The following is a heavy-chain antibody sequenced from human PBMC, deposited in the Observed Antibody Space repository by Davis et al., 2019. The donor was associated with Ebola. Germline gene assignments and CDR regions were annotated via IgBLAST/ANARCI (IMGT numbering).Heavy chain of an antibody. CDR1: GFTFSGSA. J-gene: IGHJ4*02. CDR2: FRSKANSYAT. Sequence: GESLKISCAASGFTFSGSAMHWVRQASGKGLEWVGRFRSKANSYATAYAASVKGRFTISRNDSKNTAYLQMNSLKTEDTAMYYCTSGGIPNDYWGQGTLVTVSS. V-gene: IGHV3-73*01. D-gene: IGHD2-2*01. CDR3: TSGGIPNDY.